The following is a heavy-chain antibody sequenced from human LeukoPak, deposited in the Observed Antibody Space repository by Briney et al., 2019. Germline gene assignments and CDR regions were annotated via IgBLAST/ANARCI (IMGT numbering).Heavy chain of an antibody. V-gene: IGHV3-11*01. CDR2: ISSSSSSI. CDR1: GFTFSDYY. J-gene: IGHJ6*03. D-gene: IGHD1-1*01. Sequence: PGGSLRLSCAASGFTFSDYYMSWIRQAPGKGLEWVSYISSSSSSIYYADSVKGRFTISRDNAKNSLYLQMNSLRAEDTAVYYCARDAQTGTRGGVYYYYMDVWGKGTTVTVSS. CDR3: ARDAQTGTRGGVYYYYMDV.